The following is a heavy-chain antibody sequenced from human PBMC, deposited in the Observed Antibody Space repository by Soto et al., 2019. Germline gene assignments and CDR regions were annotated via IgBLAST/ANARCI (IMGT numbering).Heavy chain of an antibody. CDR2: VFPSGTT. J-gene: IGHJ4*02. V-gene: IGHV4-39*01. Sequence: QLQLQESGPGLVKPSETLSLTCTVSGVSISSSGDYWGWIRQPPGMGLEWIATVFPSGTTYYDNPSLGSRVTLSVDTSNIQFALTLSSVSAADTAVYYCARFPRKTVAGTGTDCWGQGTVVTVSS. D-gene: IGHD6-19*01. CDR1: GVSISSSGDY. CDR3: ARFPRKTVAGTGTDC.